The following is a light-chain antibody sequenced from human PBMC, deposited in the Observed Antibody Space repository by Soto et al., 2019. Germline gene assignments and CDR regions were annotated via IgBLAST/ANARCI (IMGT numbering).Light chain of an antibody. J-gene: IGKJ2*01. CDR2: NTF. V-gene: IGKV3-15*01. CDR1: QSVSSN. Sequence: EIVMTQSPATLSVFPGERATLSCRASQSVSSNLVWYQQKPGQAPKLLIYNTFTRATGIPVRFSGSGSGTEFTLTSSSLQSEDLAVYYCQQYNSWPYTFGQGTKLEI. CDR3: QQYNSWPYT.